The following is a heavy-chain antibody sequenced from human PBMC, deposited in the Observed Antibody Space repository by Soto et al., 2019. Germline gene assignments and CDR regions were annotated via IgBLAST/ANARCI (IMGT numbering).Heavy chain of an antibody. CDR2: IHHSGSI. CDR1: GRSISSAYYH. Sequence: SETLSLTCTVSGRSISSAYYHWTCISQSPERGLEWIGYIHHSGSILYNPSLKSRVTISVDTSKNQFSLHLSSVTAADTAVYFCAREDDGGDTLDVWGQGTTVTVSS. D-gene: IGHD2-21*02. CDR3: AREDDGGDTLDV. V-gene: IGHV4-30-4*08. J-gene: IGHJ6*02.